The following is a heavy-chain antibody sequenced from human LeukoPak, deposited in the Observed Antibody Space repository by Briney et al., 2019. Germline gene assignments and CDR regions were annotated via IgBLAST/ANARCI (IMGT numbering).Heavy chain of an antibody. V-gene: IGHV1-8*01. CDR1: GYTFTSYD. J-gene: IGHJ6*03. CDR3: ARGSSSSVYYYYMDV. Sequence: ASVTVSCKASGYTFTSYDINWVRQATGQGLEWMGWMNPNSGNTGYAQKFQGRVTMTRNTSISTAYMELSSLRSEDTAVYYCARGSSSSVYYYYMDVWGKGTTVTVSS. D-gene: IGHD6-6*01. CDR2: MNPNSGNT.